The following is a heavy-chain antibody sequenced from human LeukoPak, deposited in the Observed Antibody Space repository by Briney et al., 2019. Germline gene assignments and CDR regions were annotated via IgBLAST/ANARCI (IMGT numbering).Heavy chain of an antibody. V-gene: IGHV5-51*01. CDR3: ARRGYYYDSSGYYLFDY. Sequence: GESLKISCKGSGYSFTSYWIGWVRQMPGKGLEWMGIIYPGDSDTRYSPSFQGQVTISADKSVSTAYLQWSSLKASDTAMYYCARRGYYYDSSGYYLFDYWGQGTLVTVSS. CDR1: GYSFTSYW. J-gene: IGHJ4*02. CDR2: IYPGDSDT. D-gene: IGHD3-22*01.